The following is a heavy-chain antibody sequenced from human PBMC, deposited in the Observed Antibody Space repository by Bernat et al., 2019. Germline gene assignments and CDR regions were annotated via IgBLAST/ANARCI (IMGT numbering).Heavy chain of an antibody. J-gene: IGHJ2*01. V-gene: IGHV3-74*01. Sequence: EVQLVESGGGLVQPGGSLRLSCAASGFTFSSYWMHWVRQAPGKGLGWVSRINSDGSSTSYADSVKGRFTISRDNAKNTLYLQMNSLRAEDTAVYYCARDRGCSGGSCIDWYFDLWGRGTLVTVSS. CDR2: INSDGSST. CDR1: GFTFSSYW. CDR3: ARDRGCSGGSCIDWYFDL. D-gene: IGHD2-15*01.